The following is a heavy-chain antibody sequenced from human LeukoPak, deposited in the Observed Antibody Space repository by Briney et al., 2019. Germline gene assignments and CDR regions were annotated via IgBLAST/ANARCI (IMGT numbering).Heavy chain of an antibody. CDR1: GGSISSSNW. Sequence: SETLSLTCAVSGGSISSSNWWSWVRQPPGKGLEWIGEIYHSGSTNYNPSLKSRVTISVDKSKNQFSLKLSSVTAADTAVYYCARDPGRDSGSYYRGGLGYWGQGALVTVSS. CDR2: IYHSGST. CDR3: ARDPGRDSGSYYRGGLGY. J-gene: IGHJ4*02. V-gene: IGHV4-4*02. D-gene: IGHD3-10*01.